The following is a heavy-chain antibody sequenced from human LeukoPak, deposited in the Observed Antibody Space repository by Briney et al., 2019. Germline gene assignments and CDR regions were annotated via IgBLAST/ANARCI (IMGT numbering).Heavy chain of an antibody. CDR3: AKDLSSNWFDP. CDR1: GFTFSSYG. J-gene: IGHJ5*02. CDR2: IRYDGNNK. V-gene: IGHV3-30*02. D-gene: IGHD5/OR15-5a*01. Sequence: GGSLRLSCAASGFTFSSYGMHWVRQAPGKGLEWVAFIRYDGNNKYYVDSVKGRFTISRDNTKNTLYLQMNSLRAEDTAVYYCAKDLSSNWFDPWGQGTLVTVSS.